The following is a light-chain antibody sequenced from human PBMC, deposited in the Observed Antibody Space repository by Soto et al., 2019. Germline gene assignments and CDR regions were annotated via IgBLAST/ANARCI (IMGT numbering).Light chain of an antibody. Sequence: TQSPATVALSPGERATVSTMAIQSLSCNLAGYQQKPGQAHRLLLLGASERVNGIPARFSGSGSGTEFTLSIISLQSDDFAIDYCQKYNTWPWTFGQGTTVEI. J-gene: IGKJ1*01. CDR1: QSLSCN. V-gene: IGKV3-15*01. CDR3: QKYNTWPWT. CDR2: GAS.